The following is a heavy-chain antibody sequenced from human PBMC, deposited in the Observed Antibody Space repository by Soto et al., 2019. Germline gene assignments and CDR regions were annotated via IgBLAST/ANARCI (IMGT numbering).Heavy chain of an antibody. J-gene: IGHJ3*02. CDR1: GGTFSSYT. CDR3: ARVHYGDGAAFDI. Sequence: QVQRVQSGAEVKKPRSSVQGSCKASGGTFSSYTISWVRQAPGQGLEWMGRIIPIRGIANYAQKFQGRVTITADKSTRTAYMELSSLRSEDTAVYYCARVHYGDGAAFDIWGQGTMVTVSS. CDR2: IIPIRGIA. D-gene: IGHD4-17*01. V-gene: IGHV1-69*02.